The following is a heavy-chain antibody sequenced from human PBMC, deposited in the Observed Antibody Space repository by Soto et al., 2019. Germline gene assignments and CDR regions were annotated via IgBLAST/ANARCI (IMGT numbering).Heavy chain of an antibody. V-gene: IGHV3-23*01. CDR2: ISGSGGST. CDR1: GFTFSSYA. CDR3: AKDKEISQKWELLYYYYGMDV. J-gene: IGHJ6*02. Sequence: GGSLRLSCAASGFTFSSYAMSWVRQAPGKGLEWVSAISGSGGSTYYADSVKGRFTISRDNSKNTLYLQMNSPRAEDTAVYYCAKDKEISQKWELLYYYYGMDVWGQGTTVTVSS. D-gene: IGHD1-26*01.